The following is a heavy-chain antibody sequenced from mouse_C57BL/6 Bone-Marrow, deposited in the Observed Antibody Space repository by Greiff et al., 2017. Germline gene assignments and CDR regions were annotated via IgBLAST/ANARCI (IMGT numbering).Heavy chain of an antibody. J-gene: IGHJ1*03. V-gene: IGHV2-2*01. CDR2: IWSGGST. CDR1: GFSLTSYG. Sequence: VQLQQSGPGLVQPSQSLSITCTASGFSLTSYGVHWVRQSPGKGLEWLGVIWSGGSTDYNAAFISRLSISKDNSKSQVFFKMNSLQADDTAIYYWARRGKTRYFDVWGTGTTVTVSS. CDR3: ARRGKTRYFDV.